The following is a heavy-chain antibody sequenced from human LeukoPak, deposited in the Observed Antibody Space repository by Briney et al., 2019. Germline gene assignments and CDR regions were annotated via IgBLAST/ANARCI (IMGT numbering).Heavy chain of an antibody. CDR3: AKDHSSGWYYFDY. CDR2: ISGSGGST. V-gene: IGHV3-23*01. D-gene: IGHD6-19*01. J-gene: IGHJ4*02. CDR1: GFTFSSYA. Sequence: PGGSLRLSCAASGFTFSSYAMSWVRQAPGKGLEGVSAISGSGGSTYYADSVKGRFTISRDNSKNTLYLQMNSLRAEDTAVYYCAKDHSSGWYYFDYWGQGTLVTVSS.